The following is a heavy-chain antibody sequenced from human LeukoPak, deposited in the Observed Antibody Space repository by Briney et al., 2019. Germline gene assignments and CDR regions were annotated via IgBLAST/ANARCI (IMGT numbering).Heavy chain of an antibody. CDR3: ARCYSSSWQRLDN. D-gene: IGHD6-13*01. CDR1: RNIFTGYF. V-gene: IGHV1-2*02. J-gene: IGHJ4*02. CDR2: INPKNGGT. Sequence: GASVKVSCKASRNIFTGYFIHWVRQAPGQGLEWMGWINPKNGGTNPAEKFQGRVTMTRDTSLSTAFMELTGLTSDDTAVYYCARCYSSSWQRLDNWGQGTLVIVSS.